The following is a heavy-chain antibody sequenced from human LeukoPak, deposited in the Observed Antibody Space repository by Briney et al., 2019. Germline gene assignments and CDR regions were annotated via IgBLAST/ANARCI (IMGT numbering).Heavy chain of an antibody. J-gene: IGHJ4*02. CDR1: GFTFSSYA. V-gene: IGHV3-23*01. Sequence: GGSLRLSCAASGFTFSSYAMSWVRQAPGKGLECVSVLCGGSTYYADSVKGRFTISRDNSKNTLYLQMNSLRAEDTAVYYCARSSFDSSSWYRVWGYWGQGTLVTVSS. CDR3: ARSSFDSSSWYRVWGY. CDR2: LCGGST. D-gene: IGHD6-13*01.